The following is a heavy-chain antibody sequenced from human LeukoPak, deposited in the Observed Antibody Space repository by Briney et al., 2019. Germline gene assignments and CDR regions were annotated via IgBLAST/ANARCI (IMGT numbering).Heavy chain of an antibody. D-gene: IGHD1-1*01. V-gene: IGHV3-21*01. Sequence: PGGSLRLSCAASGFDFSTYAINWVRQAPGKGLEWVSSISTMSNYIFYGDSVKGRFTISRDNAKNSLYLQMNSLRAEDTAVYYCARETAGDYWGQGTLVTVSS. J-gene: IGHJ4*02. CDR3: ARETAGDY. CDR1: GFDFSTYA. CDR2: ISTMSNYI.